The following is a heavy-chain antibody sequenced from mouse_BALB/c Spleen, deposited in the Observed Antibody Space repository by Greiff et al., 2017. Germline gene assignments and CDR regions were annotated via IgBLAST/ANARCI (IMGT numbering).Heavy chain of an antibody. Sequence: EVQLQESGPGLVKPSQSLSLTCTVTGYSITSDYAWNWIRQFPGNKLEWMGYISYSGSTSYNPSLKSRISITRDTSKNQFFLQLNSVTTEDTATYYCARGTGPFDYWGQGTTLTVSS. CDR3: ARGTGPFDY. CDR1: GYSITSDYA. D-gene: IGHD4-1*01. V-gene: IGHV3-2*02. CDR2: ISYSGST. J-gene: IGHJ2*01.